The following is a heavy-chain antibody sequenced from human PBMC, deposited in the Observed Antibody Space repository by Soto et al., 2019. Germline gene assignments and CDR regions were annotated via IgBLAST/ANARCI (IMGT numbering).Heavy chain of an antibody. V-gene: IGHV3-53*01. J-gene: IGHJ3*02. CDR3: ATWHLQEHAYDI. CDR2: LYDLDGT. Sequence: GGFLRLSCAAFGFTVSGKKYVAWVRQAPGKGLEWVSALYDLDGTYYADSVKGRFTTSSDSSRTTVYLQMNSLRPDDTAVYSCATWHLQEHAYDIWGQGTMVTVSS. CDR1: GFTVSGKKY. D-gene: IGHD1-1*01.